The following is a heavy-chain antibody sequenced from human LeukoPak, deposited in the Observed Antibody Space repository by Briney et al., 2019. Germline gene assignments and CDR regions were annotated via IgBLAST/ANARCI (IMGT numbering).Heavy chain of an antibody. V-gene: IGHV4-39*07. J-gene: IGHJ4*02. CDR1: GGSLSSSDYY. D-gene: IGHD3-10*01. CDR2: IYYTGST. CDR3: ARAWGVIRSLDY. Sequence: SETLSLTCSVSGGSLSSSDYYWGWVCQSPGKGLEWIGSIYYTGSTYYNPSLKTRVTISLDTSKNQFSLKLSSVTAADTAVYFCARAWGVIRSLDYWGQGTLVTVSS.